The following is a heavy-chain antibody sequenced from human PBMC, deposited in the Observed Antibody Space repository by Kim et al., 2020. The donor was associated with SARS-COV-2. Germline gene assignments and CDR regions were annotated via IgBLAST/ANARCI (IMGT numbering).Heavy chain of an antibody. CDR2: IKQDASEK. CDR3: ARDRALLAY. Sequence: GGSLRLSCAASGFTFSSYWMTWVRQAPGKGLEWVANIKQDASEKYYVVSVKGRFTISRDNAKNALYLQMNSLRAEDTAVYYCARDRALLAYWGQGILVTVSS. V-gene: IGHV3-7*01. J-gene: IGHJ4*02. D-gene: IGHD2-15*01. CDR1: GFTFSSYW.